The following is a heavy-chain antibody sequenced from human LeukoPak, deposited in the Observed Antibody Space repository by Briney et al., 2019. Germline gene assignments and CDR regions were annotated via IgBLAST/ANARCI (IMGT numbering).Heavy chain of an antibody. Sequence: GGSLRLSCAASGFTFSSYAMSWVRQAPGKGLEWVSTISGSGATTYFSDSVKGRFTISRDNSKNTLYLQMNSLRGEDTAVYYCARSENGDCVAWGQGALVTVYS. D-gene: IGHD2-21*02. CDR3: ARSENGDCVA. CDR1: GFTFSSYA. CDR2: ISGSGATT. J-gene: IGHJ5*02. V-gene: IGHV3-23*01.